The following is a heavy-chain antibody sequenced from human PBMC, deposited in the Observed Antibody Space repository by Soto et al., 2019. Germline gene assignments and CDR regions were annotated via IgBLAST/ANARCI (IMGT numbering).Heavy chain of an antibody. J-gene: IGHJ5*02. V-gene: IGHV3-66*01. CDR2: IYAGGST. D-gene: IGHD3-3*01. CDR3: AREQGLRFLEWSDNWFDP. Sequence: GGSLRLSCAASGLTVSSNYMSWVRQAPGKGLEWVSVIYAGGSTYYADSVKGRFTISRDNSKNTLYLQMNSLRAEDTAVYYCAREQGLRFLEWSDNWFDPWGQGTLVTVSS. CDR1: GLTVSSNY.